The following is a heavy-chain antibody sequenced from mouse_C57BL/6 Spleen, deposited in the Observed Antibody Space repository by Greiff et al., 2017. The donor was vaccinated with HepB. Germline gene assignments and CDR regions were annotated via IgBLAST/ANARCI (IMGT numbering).Heavy chain of an antibody. Sequence: EVMLVESGGGLVKPGGSLKLSCAASGFTFSSYAISWVRQTPEKRLEWVATISDGGSYTYYPDNVKGRFTISRDNAKNNLYLQMSHLKSEDTAMYYCAREGYYGLWYFDVWGTGTTVTVSS. CDR1: GFTFSSYA. D-gene: IGHD1-1*01. CDR3: AREGYYGLWYFDV. V-gene: IGHV5-4*01. CDR2: ISDGGSYT. J-gene: IGHJ1*03.